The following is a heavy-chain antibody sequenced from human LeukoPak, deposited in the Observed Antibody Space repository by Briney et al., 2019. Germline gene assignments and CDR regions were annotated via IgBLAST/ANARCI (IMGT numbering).Heavy chain of an antibody. D-gene: IGHD4-23*01. Sequence: SETLSLTCTVSGGSISSGDYYWSWIRQPPGKGLEWIGYIYYSGSTYYNPSLKSRVTISVDTSKNQFSLKLSSVTAADTAVYYCARDLKSDGGTVFDYWGQGTLVTVSS. V-gene: IGHV4-30-4*01. CDR1: GGSISSGDYY. J-gene: IGHJ4*02. CDR2: IYYSGST. CDR3: ARDLKSDGGTVFDY.